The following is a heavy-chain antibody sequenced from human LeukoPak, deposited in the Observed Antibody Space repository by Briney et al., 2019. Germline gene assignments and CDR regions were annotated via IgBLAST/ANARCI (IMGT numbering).Heavy chain of an antibody. V-gene: IGHV3-30-3*01. CDR1: GFTFSSYA. Sequence: GRSLRLSCAASGFTFSSYAMHWVRQAPGKGLEWVAVISYDGSNKYYADSVKGRFTISRDNAKNSLYLQMNSLRAGDTAVYYCARVEDFDYWGQGTLVTVSS. J-gene: IGHJ4*02. CDR2: ISYDGSNK. CDR3: ARVEDFDY.